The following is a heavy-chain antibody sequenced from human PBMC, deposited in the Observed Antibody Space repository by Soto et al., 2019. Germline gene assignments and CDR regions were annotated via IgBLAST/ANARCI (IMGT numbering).Heavy chain of an antibody. Sequence: ASVKVSCKASGGTFSSYAISWVRQAPGQGLEWMGGIIPIFGTANYAQKFQGRVTITADESTSTAYMELSSLRSEDTAVYYCARATRSGSPHFDHWGQGTLVTVSS. CDR2: IIPIFGTA. V-gene: IGHV1-69*13. CDR3: ARATRSGSPHFDH. J-gene: IGHJ4*02. CDR1: GGTFSSYA. D-gene: IGHD5-12*01.